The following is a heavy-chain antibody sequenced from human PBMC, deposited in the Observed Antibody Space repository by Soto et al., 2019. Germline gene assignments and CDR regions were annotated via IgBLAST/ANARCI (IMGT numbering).Heavy chain of an antibody. D-gene: IGHD4-17*01. V-gene: IGHV1-24*01. CDR2: FDPEDGET. CDR1: GYTLTELS. CDR3: ATDRPGRGDYDYNGMDV. Sequence: ASVKVSCKVSGYTLTELSMHWVRQAPGKGLEWMGGFDPEDGETIYAQKFQGRVTMTEDTSTDTAYMELSSLRSEDTAVYYCATDRPGRGDYDYNGMDVWGQGTTVTVSS. J-gene: IGHJ6*02.